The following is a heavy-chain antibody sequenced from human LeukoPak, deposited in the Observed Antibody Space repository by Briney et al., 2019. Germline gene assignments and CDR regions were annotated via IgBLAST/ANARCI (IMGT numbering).Heavy chain of an antibody. CDR1: GSTVISNY. D-gene: IGHD3-10*01. J-gene: IGHJ5*02. V-gene: IGHV3-53*01. CDR2: IYSGGST. Sequence: GGSLLLSCAASGSTVISNYMSWVRQAPGKGLEWVSVIYSGGSTYYADSVKGRFTISRDNSKNTLYLQMNSLRAEDTAVYYCAMFRGGSGSYPNWFDPWGQGTLVTVSS. CDR3: AMFRGGSGSYPNWFDP.